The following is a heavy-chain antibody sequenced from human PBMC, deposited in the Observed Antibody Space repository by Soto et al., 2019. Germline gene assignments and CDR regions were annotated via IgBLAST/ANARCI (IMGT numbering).Heavy chain of an antibody. Sequence: EVQLVETGGGLIQPGGSLRLSCAASGFTVSSNYMSWVRQAPGKGLEWVSVIYSGGSTYYADSVKGRFTISRDNSKNTLYLQMNSLRAEDTAVYYCARGVGYYYDRGPFFDYWGQGTLVTVSS. V-gene: IGHV3-53*02. CDR1: GFTVSSNY. J-gene: IGHJ4*02. CDR2: IYSGGST. CDR3: ARGVGYYYDRGPFFDY. D-gene: IGHD3-22*01.